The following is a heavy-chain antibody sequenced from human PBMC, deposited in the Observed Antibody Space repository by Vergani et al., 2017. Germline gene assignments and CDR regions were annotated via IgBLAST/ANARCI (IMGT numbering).Heavy chain of an antibody. CDR3: ARAIRGLWIFDY. J-gene: IGHJ4*02. V-gene: IGHV3-66*01. D-gene: IGHD3-16*01. CDR2: IYSGGST. CDR1: GFTVSSNY. Sequence: EVQLVESGGGLVQPGGSLRLSCAASGFTVSSNYMSWVRQAPGKGLEWVSVIYSGGSTYYADSVKGRFTISRDNSKNTLYLQMNSLRAEDTAVYYCARAIRGLWIFDYWGQGTLVTVSS.